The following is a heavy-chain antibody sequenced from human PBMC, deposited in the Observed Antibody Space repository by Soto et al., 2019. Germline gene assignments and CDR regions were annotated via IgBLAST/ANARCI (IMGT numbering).Heavy chain of an antibody. V-gene: IGHV3-23*01. J-gene: IGHJ6*02. CDR2: LSGSGGST. D-gene: IGHD1-1*01. Sequence: EVQLLEAGGGLVQPGGSQRLSCAASGFTFSSYAMTWVRQAPGKGLEWVSTLSGSGGSTYYAASVKGRFTISRDHSKESLYLEMNRLRGEDTAVYFCAKQQGPGTPYYYAMAVWGQGTAVTVSS. CDR3: AKQQGPGTPYYYAMAV. CDR1: GFTFSSYA.